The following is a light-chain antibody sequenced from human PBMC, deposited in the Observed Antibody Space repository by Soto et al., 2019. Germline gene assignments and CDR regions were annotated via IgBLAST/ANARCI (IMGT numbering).Light chain of an antibody. CDR1: QSISSW. J-gene: IGKJ1*01. CDR2: KAS. Sequence: DIQMTQSPSTLSASVGDRVTITCRASQSISSWLAWYQQKPGKAPKLLIYKASSLESRVPSRFSGSGSATEFTLTISSLQPDDFATYYCQLYNSYSSPWTFGQRTKVEIK. CDR3: QLYNSYSSPWT. V-gene: IGKV1-5*03.